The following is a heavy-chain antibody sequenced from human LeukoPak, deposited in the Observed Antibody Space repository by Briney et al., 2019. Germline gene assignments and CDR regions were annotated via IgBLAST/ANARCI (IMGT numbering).Heavy chain of an antibody. J-gene: IGHJ4*02. D-gene: IGHD6-19*01. V-gene: IGHV3-30*18. CDR3: AKSNSGWYVPPSD. CDR2: IAYDGSYA. CDR1: GFDFRDYG. Sequence: PGRPLRLSCAVSGFDFRDYGMHWVRQAPGKGLEWVAVIAYDGSYAYYADSVKGRFTISRDNSKNTLFLQMNSLRPEDTAVYYCAKSNSGWYVPPSDWGQGTLVTVSS.